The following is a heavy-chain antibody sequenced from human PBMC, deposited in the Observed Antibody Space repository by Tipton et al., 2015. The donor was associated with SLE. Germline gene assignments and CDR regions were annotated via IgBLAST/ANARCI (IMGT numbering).Heavy chain of an antibody. Sequence: TLSLTCTVSGYSISSAYYWGWIRQSPGKGLEWIGNIYHTGHTYYNPSLKSRVSISLDTSTSRFSLRLNSVTAADTAMYYCARDFGNVGRFDSWGQGTLVTVSS. CDR3: ARDFGNVGRFDS. CDR1: GYSISSAYY. J-gene: IGHJ5*01. D-gene: IGHD3-10*01. CDR2: IYHTGHT. V-gene: IGHV4-38-2*02.